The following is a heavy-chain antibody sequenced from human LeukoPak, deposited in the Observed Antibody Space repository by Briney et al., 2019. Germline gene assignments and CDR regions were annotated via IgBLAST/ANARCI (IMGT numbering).Heavy chain of an antibody. CDR1: GGSISSYY. V-gene: IGHV4-59*08. J-gene: IGHJ4*02. CDR2: IYYSGST. CDR3: ARRSSSSWYDEYFDY. Sequence: SETLSLTCTVSGGSISSYYWNWIRQPPGKGLEWIGYIYYSGSTNYNPSLKSRVTISVDTSKNQFSLKLSSVTAADTAVYYCARRSSSSWYDEYFDYWGQGTLVTVSS. D-gene: IGHD6-13*01.